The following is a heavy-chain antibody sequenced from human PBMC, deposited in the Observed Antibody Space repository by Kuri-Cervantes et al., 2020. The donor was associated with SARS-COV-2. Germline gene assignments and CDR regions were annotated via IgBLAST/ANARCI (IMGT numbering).Heavy chain of an antibody. CDR2: ISAYNGNT. CDR1: GGTFSSYA. J-gene: IGHJ4*02. D-gene: IGHD3-3*01. CDR3: ARPFWSGYYSPFDY. Sequence: SLKVSCKASGGTFSSYAISWVRQAPGQGLEWMGWISAYNGNTNYAQKLQGRVTITADESTSTAYMELSSLRSEDTAVYYCARPFWSGYYSPFDYWGQGTLVTVSS. V-gene: IGHV1-69*13.